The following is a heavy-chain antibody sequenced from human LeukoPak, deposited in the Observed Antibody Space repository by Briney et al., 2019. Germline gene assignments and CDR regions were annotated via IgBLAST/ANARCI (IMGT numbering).Heavy chain of an antibody. V-gene: IGHV3-48*04. CDR1: GFVFSSNI. CDR2: ISNSSSTI. J-gene: IGHJ4*02. CDR3: ATSGYSNIDY. Sequence: GGSLRLSCAASGFVFSSNIMIWVRQAPGKGLEWVSYISNSSSTIYYADSVKSRFTISRDNARNSVYLQINRLRAEDTAVYYCATSGYSNIDYWGQGTLVTVSS. D-gene: IGHD4-11*01.